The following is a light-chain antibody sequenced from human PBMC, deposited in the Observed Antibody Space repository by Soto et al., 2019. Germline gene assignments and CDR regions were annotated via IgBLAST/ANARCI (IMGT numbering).Light chain of an antibody. CDR1: NIGSKT. CDR2: DGS. CDR3: QVWDPSTDHPYV. J-gene: IGLJ1*01. Sequence: SYELTQPPSVSVAPGQTARIPCGGNNIGSKTVHWYQQKPGQAPVLAVYDGSDWPSGIPERFSGSNSGNTATLTISRVEAGDEADYYCQVWDPSTDHPYVFGTGTKVTVL. V-gene: IGLV3-21*02.